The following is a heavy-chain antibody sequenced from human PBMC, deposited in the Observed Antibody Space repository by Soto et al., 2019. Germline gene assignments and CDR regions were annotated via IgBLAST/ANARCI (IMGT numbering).Heavy chain of an antibody. CDR2: ISNYNGKT. J-gene: IGHJ5*02. V-gene: IGHV1-18*01. D-gene: IGHD2-8*01. CDR1: GYTFNYYG. CDR3: ARSNDFPAPLNYNWLGP. Sequence: ASVKVSCKVSGYTFNYYGSSWVRQAPGQGLEWMGWISNYNGKTDYAQKFQGRVTMTTDTSTSTAYMDLRSLRSDDTAVYYCARSNDFPAPLNYNWLGPWGQGTLVTVSS.